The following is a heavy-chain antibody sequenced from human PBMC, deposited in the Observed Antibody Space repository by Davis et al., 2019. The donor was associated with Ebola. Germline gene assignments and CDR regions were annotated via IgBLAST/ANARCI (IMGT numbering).Heavy chain of an antibody. CDR3: ARGGTEKTTVTTPNWFDP. J-gene: IGHJ5*02. Sequence: PSETLSLTCAVYGGSFSGYYWSWIRQPPGEGLEWIGEINHSGSTNYNPSLKSRVTISVDTSKNQFSLKLSSVTAADTAVYYCARGGTEKTTVTTPNWFDPWGQGTLVTVSS. V-gene: IGHV4-34*01. D-gene: IGHD4-17*01. CDR1: GGSFSGYY. CDR2: INHSGST.